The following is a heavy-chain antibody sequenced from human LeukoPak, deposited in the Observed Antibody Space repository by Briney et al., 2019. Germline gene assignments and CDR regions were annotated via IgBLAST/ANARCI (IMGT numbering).Heavy chain of an antibody. CDR1: GGTFSTYA. CDR3: ARRSLDGFDI. V-gene: IGHV1-69*04. Sequence: SVKVSCRASGGTFSTYAINWVRQAPGQGLEWMGRIIPIIGTTNYSQKFQGRVTITADKSTSTAYMELSSLKSEDTAVYYCARRSLDGFDIWGQGTMVTVSS. J-gene: IGHJ3*02. CDR2: IIPIIGTT.